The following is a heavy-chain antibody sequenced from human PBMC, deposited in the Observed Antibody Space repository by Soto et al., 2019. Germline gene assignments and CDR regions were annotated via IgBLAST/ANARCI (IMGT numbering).Heavy chain of an antibody. CDR3: ARGSYSSSWPPYYYGMDV. D-gene: IGHD6-13*01. J-gene: IGHJ6*02. CDR1: GFTFSSYS. V-gene: IGHV3-21*01. Sequence: PGGSLRLSCAASGFTFSSYSMNWVRQAPGKGLEWVSSISSSSSYIYYTDSVKGRFTISRDNAKNSLYLQMNSLRAEDTAVYYCARGSYSSSWPPYYYGMDVWGQGTTVTVSS. CDR2: ISSSSSYI.